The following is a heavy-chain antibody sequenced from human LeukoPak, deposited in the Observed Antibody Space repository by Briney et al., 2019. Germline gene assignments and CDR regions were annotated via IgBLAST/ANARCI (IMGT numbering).Heavy chain of an antibody. CDR2: MYYSGSS. V-gene: IGHV4-59*01. D-gene: IGHD6-13*01. CDR3: ARAAADFDY. Sequence: SETLSLTCTVSGGSISNYYWSWLRQPPGKGLEWIGYMYYSGSSSYNPSLKSRVTISVDTSKNQFSLKMTSVTAADTAVYYCARAAADFDYWGQGTLVTVSS. J-gene: IGHJ4*02. CDR1: GGSISNYY.